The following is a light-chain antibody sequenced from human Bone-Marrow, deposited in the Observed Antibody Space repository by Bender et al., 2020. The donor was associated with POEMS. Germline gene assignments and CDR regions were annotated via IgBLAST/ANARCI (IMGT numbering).Light chain of an antibody. CDR2: LNSDGTH. CDR3: QTWGTGNRV. Sequence: QLLLTQSPTASASLGASVKLTCTLSSGHSSYAIAWHQQQPEKGPRYLMRLNSDGTHSTGDGIPDRFSGSSSGAERYLTITSLQSEDEAAYYCQTWGTGNRVFGGGTKLTVI. J-gene: IGLJ3*02. V-gene: IGLV4-69*01. CDR1: SGHSSYA.